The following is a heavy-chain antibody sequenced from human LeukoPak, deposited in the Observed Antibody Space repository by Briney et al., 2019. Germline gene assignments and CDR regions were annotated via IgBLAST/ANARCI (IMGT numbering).Heavy chain of an antibody. Sequence: ASMKVSCKASGYTFTGYYMHWVRQAPGEGLEWMGWINPNNGVTNSAQKFQGRVTVTRDTSISTAYMELSRLRSDDTAVYYCARSRLLAYYDILTGLYLSKDFDYWGQGTLVTVSS. V-gene: IGHV1-2*02. CDR1: GYTFTGYY. D-gene: IGHD3-9*01. CDR2: INPNNGVT. CDR3: ARSRLLAYYDILTGLYLSKDFDY. J-gene: IGHJ4*02.